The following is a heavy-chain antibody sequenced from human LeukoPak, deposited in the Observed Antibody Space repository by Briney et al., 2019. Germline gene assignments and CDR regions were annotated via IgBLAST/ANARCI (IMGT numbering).Heavy chain of an antibody. J-gene: IGHJ4*02. Sequence: GASVKVSCKASGYTFTSYGISWVRQAPGQGLEWMGGIIPIFGTANYAQKFQGRVTITADESTSTAYMELSSLRSEDTAVYYCASQSGSYSPDYWGQGTLVTVSS. CDR3: ASQSGSYSPDY. CDR1: GYTFTSYG. V-gene: IGHV1-69*13. D-gene: IGHD1-26*01. CDR2: IIPIFGTA.